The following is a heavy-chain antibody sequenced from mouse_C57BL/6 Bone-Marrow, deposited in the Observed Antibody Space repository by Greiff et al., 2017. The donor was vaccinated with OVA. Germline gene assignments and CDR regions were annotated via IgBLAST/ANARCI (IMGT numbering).Heavy chain of an antibody. CDR3: TRGTTVVERYYFDY. CDR2: IYPGNSDT. D-gene: IGHD1-1*01. J-gene: IGHJ2*01. CDR1: GYTFTSYW. Sequence: VQLQQSGTVLARPGASVKMSCKTSGYTFTSYWMHWVKQRPGQGLEWIGAIYPGNSDTSYNQKFKGKAKLTAVTSASTAYMELSSLTNEDSAVYYGTRGTTVVERYYFDYWGQGTTLTVSS. V-gene: IGHV1-5*01.